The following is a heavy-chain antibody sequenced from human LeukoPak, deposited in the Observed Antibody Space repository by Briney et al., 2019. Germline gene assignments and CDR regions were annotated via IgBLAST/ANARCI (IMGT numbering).Heavy chain of an antibody. CDR3: ARGTGSYYSLGY. Sequence: GGSLRLSCAASGFTFSSYWMHWVRQAPGKGLVWVSRINSDGSSTTYADSVKGRFTISRDNAKNTLYLQMDSLRAEDTAMYYCARGTGSYYSLGYWGQGTLVTVSS. CDR1: GFTFSSYW. V-gene: IGHV3-74*01. J-gene: IGHJ4*02. CDR2: INSDGSST. D-gene: IGHD1-26*01.